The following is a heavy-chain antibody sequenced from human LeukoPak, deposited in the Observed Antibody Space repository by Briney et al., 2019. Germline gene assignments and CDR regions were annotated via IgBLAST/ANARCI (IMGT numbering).Heavy chain of an antibody. J-gene: IGHJ1*01. CDR2: MTATSNTF. D-gene: IGHD5-12*01. CDR1: GFTFSSYS. CDR3: ARSLSGYDPLSAF. Sequence: SGGSLRLSCEVSGFTFSSYSMTWVRQVPGKGLEWIAYMTATSNTFYYADSVKGRFTISRDNARNSLFLQMNSLTVEDTAVYYCARSLSGYDPLSAFWGQGTLGTVSS. V-gene: IGHV3-48*04.